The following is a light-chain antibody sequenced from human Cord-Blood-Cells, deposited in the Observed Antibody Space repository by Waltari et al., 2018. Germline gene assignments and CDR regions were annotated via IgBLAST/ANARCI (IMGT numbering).Light chain of an antibody. J-gene: IGKJ4*01. CDR2: WAS. CDR1: QSVLYSPHNKNY. V-gene: IGKV4-1*01. CDR3: QQYYSTPLT. Sequence: DIVMTQSPDSLVVSLAERATINCNTSQSVLYSPHNKNYLAWYQQKPGQPPKLLIYWASTRESGVPDRFSGSGSGTDFTLTISSRQAEDVAVYYCQQYYSTPLTFGGGTKVEIK.